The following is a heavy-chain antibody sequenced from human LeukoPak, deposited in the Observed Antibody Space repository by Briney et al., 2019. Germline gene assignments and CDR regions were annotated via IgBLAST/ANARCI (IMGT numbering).Heavy chain of an antibody. CDR3: ARDVGTALVTGDY. CDR1: GYSISSGYY. CDR2: IYHSGST. Sequence: PSETLSLTCTVSGYSISSGYYWGWIRQPPGKGLEWIGNIYHSGSTYYNPSLKSRVTTSVDTSKNQFSLKLSSVTAADTAVYYCARDVGTALVTGDYWGQGTLVTVSS. J-gene: IGHJ4*02. V-gene: IGHV4-38-2*02. D-gene: IGHD5-18*01.